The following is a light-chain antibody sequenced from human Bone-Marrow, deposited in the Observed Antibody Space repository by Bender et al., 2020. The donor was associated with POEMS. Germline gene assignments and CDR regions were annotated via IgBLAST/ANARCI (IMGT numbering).Light chain of an antibody. Sequence: QSVLTQPPSMSGAPGQKIIISCTGSRANIGAAHDVHWYQQVPGTAPRVLIYGNTNRPSGVPDRFSGSKSGTSASLAITGLQAEDEADYYCQSYDSSLSGVVFGGGTKLTVL. J-gene: IGLJ2*01. V-gene: IGLV1-40*01. CDR2: GNT. CDR1: RANIGAAHD. CDR3: QSYDSSLSGVV.